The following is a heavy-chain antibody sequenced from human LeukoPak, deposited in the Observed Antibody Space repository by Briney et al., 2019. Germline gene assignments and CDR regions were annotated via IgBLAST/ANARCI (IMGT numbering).Heavy chain of an antibody. V-gene: IGHV4-38-2*01. J-gene: IGHJ4*02. D-gene: IGHD7-27*01. Sequence: PSETLSLTCAVSGYSISSGYYWGWIRQPPGKGLEWIGSIYHSGSTYYNPSLKSRVTISVDTSKNQFSLKLSSVTAADTAVYSCARLGSNWGSKWYFDYWGQGTLVTVSS. CDR2: IYHSGST. CDR3: ARLGSNWGSKWYFDY. CDR1: GYSISSGYY.